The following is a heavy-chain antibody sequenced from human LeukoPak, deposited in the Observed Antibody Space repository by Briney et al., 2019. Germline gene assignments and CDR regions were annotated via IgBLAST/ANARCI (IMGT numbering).Heavy chain of an antibody. D-gene: IGHD3-3*01. V-gene: IGHV1-2*02. CDR1: GYTFTGYY. J-gene: IGHJ4*02. CDR3: ARSTYYDFWSGYLIDY. Sequence: ASAKVSCKASGYTFTGYYMHWVRQAPGQGLEWMGWINPNSGGTNYAQKFQGRVTMTRDTSISTAYMELSRLRSDDTAVYYCARSTYYDFWSGYLIDYWGQGTLVTVSS. CDR2: INPNSGGT.